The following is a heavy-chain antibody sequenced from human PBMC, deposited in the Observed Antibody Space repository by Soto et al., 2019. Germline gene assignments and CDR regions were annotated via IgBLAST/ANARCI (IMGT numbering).Heavy chain of an antibody. D-gene: IGHD2-21*02. J-gene: IGHJ6*01. V-gene: IGHV5-51*01. CDR3: PRRSYCGGDCTLRTYDYFGLDV. CDR2: IYPGDSDT. CDR1: GYNFATYL. Sequence: EVQLVQSGAEVKKPGDSLKISCTGSGYNFATYLIGWVRQMPGKGLEWMGIIYPGDSDTRYSPSFQGQVTISADKSISTAYLQWTSLRASDTDMYYCPRRSYCGGDCTLRTYDYFGLDVWGQGTTVTVSS.